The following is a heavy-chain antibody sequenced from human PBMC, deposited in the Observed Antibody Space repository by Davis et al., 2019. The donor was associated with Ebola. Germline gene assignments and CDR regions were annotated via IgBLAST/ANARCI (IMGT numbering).Heavy chain of an antibody. CDR3: ATGKSGGRLDP. CDR1: GFTFKNHA. CDR2: ISPEGGAT. Sequence: GESLKISCAASGFTFKNHAMSWVRQPPGKGLEWVSGISPEGGATHYADSVKGRFTISRDNSKNTLYLQVNSLRVDDTAVYYCATGKSGGRLDPWGQGTLVTVSS. V-gene: IGHV3-23*01. D-gene: IGHD3-16*01. J-gene: IGHJ5*02.